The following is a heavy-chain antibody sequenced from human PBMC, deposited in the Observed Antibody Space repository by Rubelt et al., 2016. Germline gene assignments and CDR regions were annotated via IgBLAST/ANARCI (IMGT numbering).Heavy chain of an antibody. D-gene: IGHD6-13*01. Sequence: QVQLQQWGAGLLKPSETLSLTCAVYGGSFSGYYWSWIRQPPGKGLEWIGEINHSGSTNYNPSLKSRVTISVATSNDRFSLQLSSVTAADTAVYYCARGRRGSSSWLGRDYYGMDVWGQGTTVTVSS. CDR1: GGSFSGYY. J-gene: IGHJ6*02. CDR3: ARGRRGSSSWLGRDYYGMDV. CDR2: INHSGST. V-gene: IGHV4-34*01.